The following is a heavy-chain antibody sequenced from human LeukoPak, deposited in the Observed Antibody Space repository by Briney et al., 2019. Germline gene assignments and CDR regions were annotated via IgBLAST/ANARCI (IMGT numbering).Heavy chain of an antibody. CDR3: TRDLEY. V-gene: IGHV3-48*01. CDR2: ISSGGSVM. J-gene: IGHJ4*02. CDR1: GYTFSDYT. Sequence: GGSLRLSCGASGYTFSDYTMNWVRQAPGKGPEWISYISSGGSVMHYADSVKGRFTISRDNVENSLYLQMNSLRVEDTAVYYCTRDLEYWGQGVLVSVSS.